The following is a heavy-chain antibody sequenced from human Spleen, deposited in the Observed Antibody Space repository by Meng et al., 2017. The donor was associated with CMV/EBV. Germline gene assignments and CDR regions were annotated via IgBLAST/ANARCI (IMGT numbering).Heavy chain of an antibody. CDR3: ARDRDLRFLEWLSAYDI. J-gene: IGHJ3*02. CDR2: INPNSGGT. V-gene: IGHV1-2*02. CDR1: GYTFTGYY. D-gene: IGHD3-3*01. Sequence: ASVKVSCKASGYTFTGYYMHWVRQAPGQGLEWMVWINPNSGGTNYAQKFQGRVTMTRVGSISTAYMELRRLRSDDTAVYYCARDRDLRFLEWLSAYDIWGQGTMVTVSS.